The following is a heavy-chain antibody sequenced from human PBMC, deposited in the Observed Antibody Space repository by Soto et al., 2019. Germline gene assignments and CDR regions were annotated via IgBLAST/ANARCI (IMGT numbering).Heavy chain of an antibody. Sequence: SETLSLTCSVSGGTINSGDYFWSWIRQPPGKGLEWIGSTRYTGCPYYSPSLRGRVTMSVDTSKNQFSLKLTSVTAADTAVYYCGSAHGMDVWGQGTTVTVSS. J-gene: IGHJ6*02. CDR2: TRYTGCP. CDR1: GGTINSGDYF. V-gene: IGHV4-30-4*01. D-gene: IGHD3-10*01. CDR3: GSAHGMDV.